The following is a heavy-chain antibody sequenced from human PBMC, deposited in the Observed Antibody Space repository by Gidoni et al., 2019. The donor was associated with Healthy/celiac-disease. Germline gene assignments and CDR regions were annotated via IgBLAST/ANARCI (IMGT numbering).Heavy chain of an antibody. D-gene: IGHD1-26*01. CDR2: IYYSGST. CDR1: GGSISSSSYY. J-gene: IGHJ5*02. Sequence: QLQLQESGPGLVKPSETLSLTCTVSGGSISSSSYYWGWIRQPPGKGLEWMGSIYYSGSTYYNPSLKSRVTISVDTSKNQFSLKLSSVTAADTAVYYCARHEIVGAVNWFDPWGQGTLVTVSS. V-gene: IGHV4-39*01. CDR3: ARHEIVGAVNWFDP.